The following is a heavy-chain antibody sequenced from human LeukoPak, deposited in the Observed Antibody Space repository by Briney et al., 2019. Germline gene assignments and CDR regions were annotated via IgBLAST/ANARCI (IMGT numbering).Heavy chain of an antibody. Sequence: PSETLSLTCTVSGYSISSGYYWGWIRQPPGKGLEWIGSIYHSGSTYYNPSLKSRVTISVDTSKNQFSLKLSSVTAADTAVYYCATPFSSFYRALITWGQGTLVTVSS. CDR3: ATPFSSFYRALIT. J-gene: IGHJ5*02. D-gene: IGHD6-6*01. CDR2: IYHSGST. V-gene: IGHV4-38-2*02. CDR1: GYSISSGYY.